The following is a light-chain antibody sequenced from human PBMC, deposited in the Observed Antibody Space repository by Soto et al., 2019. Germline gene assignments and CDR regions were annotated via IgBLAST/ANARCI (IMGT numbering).Light chain of an antibody. CDR2: GAS. J-gene: IGKJ5*01. V-gene: IGKV3-15*01. Sequence: ETVMTQSPATLSVSPGGSATVSCRASQSVSNNLAWYQQKPGQAPRLLIYGASTRATGIPARFSGSGSGTDFTLTISSLQSEDFAVYYCQQYNNWPPITFGQGTRVEIK. CDR3: QQYNNWPPIT. CDR1: QSVSNN.